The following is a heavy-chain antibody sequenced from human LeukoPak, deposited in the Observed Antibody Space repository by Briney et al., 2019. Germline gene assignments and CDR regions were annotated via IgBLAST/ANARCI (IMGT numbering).Heavy chain of an antibody. CDR2: IWYDGSKQ. Sequence: QPGRSLRLSCAASGFTFSSYGMHWVRQPPGKGLEWVAIIWYDGSKQYYADSVKGRFTISRDNSKNTLYLQMNSLRAEDTAVYYCARDYYDSSGYYFGAFDIWGQGTMVTVSS. J-gene: IGHJ3*02. V-gene: IGHV3-33*01. CDR1: GFTFSSYG. CDR3: ARDYYDSSGYYFGAFDI. D-gene: IGHD3-22*01.